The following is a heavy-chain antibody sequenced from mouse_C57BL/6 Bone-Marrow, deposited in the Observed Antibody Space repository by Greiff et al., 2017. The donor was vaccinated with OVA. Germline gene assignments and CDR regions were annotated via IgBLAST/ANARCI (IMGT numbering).Heavy chain of an antibody. V-gene: IGHV1-53*01. J-gene: IGHJ2*01. Sequence: QVQLKESGTELVKPGASVKLSCKASGYTFTSYWMHWVKQRPGQGLEWIGNINPSNGGTNYNEKFKSKATLTVDKSSSTAYMQLSSLTSEDSAVYYCASPLGSSGSDYWGQGTTLTVSS. D-gene: IGHD3-2*02. CDR1: GYTFTSYW. CDR3: ASPLGSSGSDY. CDR2: INPSNGGT.